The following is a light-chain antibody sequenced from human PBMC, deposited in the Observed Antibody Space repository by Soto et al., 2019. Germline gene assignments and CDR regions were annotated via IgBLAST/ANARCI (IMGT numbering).Light chain of an antibody. V-gene: IGKV3D-20*02. J-gene: IGKJ5*01. CDR2: GAS. Sequence: ENVLTQTPGTLSLSPGERATLSCRASQSVSSSYLAWYQQKPGQAPRLLIYGASNRATGIPARFSGSGSGTDFTLTISSLESEDFAIYYCQQRSNWPTFGQGTRLEIK. CDR1: QSVSSSY. CDR3: QQRSNWPT.